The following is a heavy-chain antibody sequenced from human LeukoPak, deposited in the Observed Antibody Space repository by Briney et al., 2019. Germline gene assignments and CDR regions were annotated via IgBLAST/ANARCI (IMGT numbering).Heavy chain of an antibody. Sequence: GGSLRLSCAASGFTFSNYWMSWVRQAPGKRLEWVANIKQDGSEKYYVDSVKGRFTISRDNAKNSLYLQMNSLRAEDTAVYYCAKDPAYYYDSSGYDGYFQHWGQGTLVTVSS. CDR1: GFTFSNYW. V-gene: IGHV3-7*03. CDR3: AKDPAYYYDSSGYDGYFQH. CDR2: IKQDGSEK. J-gene: IGHJ1*01. D-gene: IGHD3-22*01.